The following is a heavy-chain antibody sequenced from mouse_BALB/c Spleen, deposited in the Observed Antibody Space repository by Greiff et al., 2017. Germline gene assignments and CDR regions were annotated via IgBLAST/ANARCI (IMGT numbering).Heavy chain of an antibody. CDR2: ISSGSSTI. Sequence: EVKVVESGGGLVQPGGSRKLSCAASGFTFSSFGMHWVRQAPEKGLEWVAYISSGSSTIYYADTVKGRFTISRDNPKNTLFLQMTSLRSEDTAMYYCARLGWLRRKGDAMDYWGQGTSVTVSS. CDR1: GFTFSSFG. J-gene: IGHJ4*01. D-gene: IGHD2-2*01. CDR3: ARLGWLRRKGDAMDY. V-gene: IGHV5-17*02.